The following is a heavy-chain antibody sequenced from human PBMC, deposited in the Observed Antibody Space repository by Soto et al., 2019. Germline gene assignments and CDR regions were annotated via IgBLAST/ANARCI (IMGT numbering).Heavy chain of an antibody. CDR2: ISYDGSNK. V-gene: IGHV3-30-3*01. CDR3: ARYDYGDYAVDY. J-gene: IGHJ4*02. CDR1: GFTLSSYA. D-gene: IGHD4-17*01. Sequence: QVQLVESGGGVVQSGRSLSLSCAASGFTLSSYAMDWVRQAPGKGLEWGALISYDGSNKYYADSVKGRFTISRDNSKNTLSLQMNSLRPWDTAVYYCARYDYGDYAVDYWGQGTLVSVSS.